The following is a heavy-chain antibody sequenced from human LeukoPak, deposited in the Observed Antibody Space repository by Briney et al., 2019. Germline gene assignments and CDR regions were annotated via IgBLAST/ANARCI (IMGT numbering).Heavy chain of an antibody. J-gene: IGHJ6*03. Sequence: GGSLRLSCAASGFTVSINYMNWIRQAPGKGLEWVSVIYSGGSTYYEESVVGGFTISRDNSKNTLYLQMNSLRAEDTADYYCARVPQPPYFLDVWGKETTDSISS. V-gene: IGHV3-66*01. CDR3: ARVPQPPYFLDV. CDR1: GFTVSINY. CDR2: IYSGGST.